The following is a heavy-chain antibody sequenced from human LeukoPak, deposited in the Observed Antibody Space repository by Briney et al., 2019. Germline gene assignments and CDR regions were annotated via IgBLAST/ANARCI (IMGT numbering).Heavy chain of an antibody. CDR1: GFTFSSYA. Sequence: GSLRLSCAASGFTFSSYAMHWVRQAPGKGLEWVAVISYDGSNKYYADSVKGRFTISRDNSKNTLYLQMNSLRAEDTAVYYCARGHHLPQIVVVPAAIGYWGQGTLVTVSS. V-gene: IGHV3-30-3*01. CDR3: ARGHHLPQIVVVPAAIGY. CDR2: ISYDGSNK. J-gene: IGHJ4*02. D-gene: IGHD2-2*01.